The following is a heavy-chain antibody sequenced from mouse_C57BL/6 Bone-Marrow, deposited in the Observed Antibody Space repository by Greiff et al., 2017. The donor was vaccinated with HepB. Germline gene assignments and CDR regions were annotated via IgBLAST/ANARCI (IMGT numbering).Heavy chain of an antibody. CDR2: ILPGSGST. CDR1: GYTFTGYW. CDR3: AREGVITTVVVNYYAMDY. D-gene: IGHD1-1*01. V-gene: IGHV1-9*01. Sequence: QVQLQQSGAELMKPGASVKLSCKATGYTFTGYWIEWVKQRPGHGLEWIGEILPGSGSTNYNEKFKGKATFTADTSSNTAYMQLSSLTTEDSAIYYCAREGVITTVVVNYYAMDYWGQGTSVTVSS. J-gene: IGHJ4*01.